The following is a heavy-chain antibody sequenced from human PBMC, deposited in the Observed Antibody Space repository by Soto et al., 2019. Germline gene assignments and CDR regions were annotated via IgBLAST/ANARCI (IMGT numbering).Heavy chain of an antibody. CDR3: ARDLSYWGSRDFDY. V-gene: IGHV1-69*01. D-gene: IGHD7-27*01. J-gene: IGHJ4*02. CDR2: IIPIFGTA. Sequence: QVQLVQSGAEVKKPGASVKVSCKASGGTFSSYAISWVRQAPGQGLEWMGWIIPIFGTANYAQKFQGRVTITADESTSTSYMELISLRSEDTAVYSFARDLSYWGSRDFDYWGQGTLVTVSS. CDR1: GGTFSSYA.